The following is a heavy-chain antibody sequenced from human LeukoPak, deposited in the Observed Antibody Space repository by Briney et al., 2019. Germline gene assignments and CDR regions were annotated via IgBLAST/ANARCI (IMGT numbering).Heavy chain of an antibody. Sequence: GESLKISCKGSGYSFTSYWIGWVRQMPGKGLEWLGLIYPGDSATRYSPSFQGHATISADNSTSTDYLPWSRLTASDTPMYHCARLLEYSSSSGWFDPWGQGTLVTVSS. CDR2: IYPGDSAT. V-gene: IGHV5-51*01. J-gene: IGHJ5*02. CDR1: GYSFTSYW. CDR3: ARLLEYSSSSGWFDP. D-gene: IGHD6-6*01.